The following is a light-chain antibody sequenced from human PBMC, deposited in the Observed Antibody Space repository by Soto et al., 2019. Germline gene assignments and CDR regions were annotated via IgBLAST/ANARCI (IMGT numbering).Light chain of an antibody. J-gene: IGKJ2*01. CDR3: QQYNEWPPKQYS. CDR1: QSVSSN. CDR2: GAS. Sequence: EIVMTQSPATLSVSPGERATLSCRASQSVSSNLAGYQQKPGQAPRLLIYGASTRATGIPASFSSSGSGTELTLTISSLQSEDFAVYDWQQYNEWPPKQYSFGQGTKLEIK. V-gene: IGKV3-15*01.